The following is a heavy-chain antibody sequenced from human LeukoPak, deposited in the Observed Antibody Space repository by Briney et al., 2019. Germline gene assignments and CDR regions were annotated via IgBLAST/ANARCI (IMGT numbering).Heavy chain of an antibody. J-gene: IGHJ6*02. V-gene: IGHV1-18*01. CDR3: ARGAYSYGPKYYYYGMDV. Sequence: ASVKVSCKASGYTFTSYGINWVRQAPGQGLEWMGWISAYNGNTNYAQKLQGRVTMTTDTSTSTAYMELRSLRSDGTAVYYCARGAYSYGPKYYYYGMDVWGQGTTVTVSS. CDR1: GYTFTSYG. CDR2: ISAYNGNT. D-gene: IGHD5-18*01.